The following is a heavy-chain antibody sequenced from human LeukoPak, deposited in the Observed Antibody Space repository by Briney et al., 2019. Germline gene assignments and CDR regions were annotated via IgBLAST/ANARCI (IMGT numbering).Heavy chain of an antibody. Sequence: GGSLRLSCAASGFTVSSNYMSWVRQAPGKGLEWVSVIYSGGKTYYADSVKGRFTISRDNSKNTLYLQMNSLRAEDTAVYFCALYCSGGSCYSIGGAFDIWGQGTLVTVSS. V-gene: IGHV3-53*01. J-gene: IGHJ3*02. CDR2: IYSGGKT. CDR1: GFTVSSNY. CDR3: ALYCSGGSCYSIGGAFDI. D-gene: IGHD2-15*01.